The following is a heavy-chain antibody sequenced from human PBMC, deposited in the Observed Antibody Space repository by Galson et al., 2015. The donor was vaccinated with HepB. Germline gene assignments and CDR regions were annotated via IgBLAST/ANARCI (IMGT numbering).Heavy chain of an antibody. CDR1: GDSVSSTSAA. V-gene: IGHV6-1*01. CDR3: ARDPRDYWNPTLYYGMDV. J-gene: IGHJ6*02. Sequence: CAISGDSVSSTSAAWNWIRQSPSRGLEWLGRTYYRSKWYNDYAVSVKSRITINPDTSKNQFSLQLNSVTPEDTAVYYCARDPRDYWNPTLYYGMDVWGQGTTVTVSS. CDR2: TYYRSKWYN. D-gene: IGHD1-1*01.